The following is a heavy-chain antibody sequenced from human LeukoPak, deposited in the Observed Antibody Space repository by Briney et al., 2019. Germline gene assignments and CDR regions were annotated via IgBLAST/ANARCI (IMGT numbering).Heavy chain of an antibody. V-gene: IGHV3-7*01. D-gene: IGHD3-10*01. Sequence: PGGSLRLSCAASGFSFSSYAMNWVRQAPGKGLEWVANIKQDGSEKYYVDSVKGRFTISRDNAKNSLYLQMNSLRAEDTAVYYCARNPWFGEVFDYWGQGTLVTVSS. CDR1: GFSFSSYA. CDR3: ARNPWFGEVFDY. CDR2: IKQDGSEK. J-gene: IGHJ4*02.